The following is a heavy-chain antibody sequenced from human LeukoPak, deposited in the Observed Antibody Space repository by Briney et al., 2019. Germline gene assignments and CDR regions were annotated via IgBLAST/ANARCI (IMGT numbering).Heavy chain of an antibody. CDR1: GGSISSSNW. V-gene: IGHV4-4*02. CDR3: ARDMGLLAYCGGDCYWEGGSMDV. Sequence: PSETLSLTCAVSGGSISSSNWWSWVRQPPGKGLEWIGEIYHSGSTNYNPSLKSRVTISVDKSKNQFSLKLSSVTAADTAVYYCARDMGLLAYCGGDCYWEGGSMDVWGQGTTVTVSS. D-gene: IGHD2-21*02. J-gene: IGHJ6*02. CDR2: IYHSGST.